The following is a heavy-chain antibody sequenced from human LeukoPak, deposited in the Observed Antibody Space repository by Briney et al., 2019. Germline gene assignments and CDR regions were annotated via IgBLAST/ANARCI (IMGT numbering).Heavy chain of an antibody. CDR3: ARDRGYGYLFDY. CDR2: INSDGIST. CDR1: GFTFSRYW. V-gene: IGHV3-74*01. J-gene: IGHJ4*02. Sequence: GGSLRLSCAASGFTFSRYWMHWVREAPGKGLVWVSRINSDGISTSYADSVKGRFTISRDNAKNTLYLQMNSLRAEDTAVYYCARDRGYGYLFDYWGQGTLVTVSS. D-gene: IGHD5-18*01.